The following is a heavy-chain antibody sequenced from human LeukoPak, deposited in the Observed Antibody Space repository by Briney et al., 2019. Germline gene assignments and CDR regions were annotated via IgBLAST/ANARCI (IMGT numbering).Heavy chain of an antibody. D-gene: IGHD3-22*01. CDR1: GYTFTSYG. J-gene: IGHJ4*02. CDR2: ISAYNGNT. Sequence: ASVKVSCKASGYTFTSYGISWVRQAPGQGLEWMGWISAYNGNTNYAQKLQGRVTMTTDTSTSTAYMELRSLRSDDTAVYYCARDRMYYYDSSGSAADYWGQGTLVTVSS. V-gene: IGHV1-18*01. CDR3: ARDRMYYYDSSGSAADY.